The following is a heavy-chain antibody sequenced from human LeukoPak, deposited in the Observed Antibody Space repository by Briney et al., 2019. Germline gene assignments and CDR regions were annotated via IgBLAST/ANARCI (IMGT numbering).Heavy chain of an antibody. CDR2: IYYSGST. Sequence: SQTLSLTCTVSGGSISSGGYYWSWIRQHPGKGLEWIGYIYYSGSTYYNPSLKSRVTISVDTSKNQFSLKLSSVTAADTAVYCCARVYYYDVEYNWFDPWGQGTLVTVSS. V-gene: IGHV4-31*03. CDR1: GGSISSGGYY. J-gene: IGHJ5*02. D-gene: IGHD3-22*01. CDR3: ARVYYYDVEYNWFDP.